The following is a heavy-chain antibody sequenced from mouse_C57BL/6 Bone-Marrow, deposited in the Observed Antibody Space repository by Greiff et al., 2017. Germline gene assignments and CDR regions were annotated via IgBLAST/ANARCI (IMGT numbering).Heavy chain of an antibody. CDR3: VRLNGAPSYWYVDV. Sequence: EVKLMESGGGLVQPKGSLKLSCAASGFSFNTYAMNWVRQAPGKGLEWVARIRSKSNNYATYYADSVKDRFTISRDDSESMLYLQMNNLKTEDTAMYYCVRLNGAPSYWYVDVWGTGTTVTVSS. J-gene: IGHJ1*03. CDR1: GFSFNTYA. D-gene: IGHD2-10*02. CDR2: IRSKSNNYAT. V-gene: IGHV10-1*01.